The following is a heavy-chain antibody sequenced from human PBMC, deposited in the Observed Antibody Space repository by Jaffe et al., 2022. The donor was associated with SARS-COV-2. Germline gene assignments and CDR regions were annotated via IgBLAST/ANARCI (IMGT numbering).Heavy chain of an antibody. CDR3: ARVLAAAQDAFDI. V-gene: IGHV3-7*03. J-gene: IGHJ3*02. D-gene: IGHD6-13*01. CDR2: IKQDGSEK. Sequence: EVQLVESGGGLVQPGGSLRLSCAASGFTFSSYWMSWVRQAPGKGLEWVANIKQDGSEKYYVDSVKGRFTISRDNAKNSLYLQMNSLRAEDTAVYYCARVLAAAQDAFDIWGQGTMVTVSS. CDR1: GFTFSSYW.